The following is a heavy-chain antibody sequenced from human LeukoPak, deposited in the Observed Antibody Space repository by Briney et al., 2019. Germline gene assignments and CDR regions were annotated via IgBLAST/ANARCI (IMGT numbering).Heavy chain of an antibody. J-gene: IGHJ5*02. CDR3: ARSIVGATTGGNWFDP. CDR1: GGSVSSGSYY. Sequence: PSETLSLTCTVSGGSVSSGSYYWGWIRQPPGKGLEWIGSIYYSGSTYYNPSLKSRVTISVDTSKNQFSLKLSSVTAADTAVYYCARSIVGATTGGNWFDPWGQGTLVTVSS. CDR2: IYYSGST. V-gene: IGHV4-39*01. D-gene: IGHD1-26*01.